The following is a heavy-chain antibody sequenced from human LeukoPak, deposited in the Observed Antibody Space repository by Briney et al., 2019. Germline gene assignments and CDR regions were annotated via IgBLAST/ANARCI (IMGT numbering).Heavy chain of an antibody. Sequence: GGSLKLSCAASGFSIRESSMHWVRQASGKGLEYIGHIRKKAEGYTTAYAASVRGRFTTSRDDSENTAYLQMNSLKTEDTAVYYCTRHDLGYSRYEGLWGQGTLVTVSS. CDR3: TRHDLGYSRYEGL. CDR1: GFSIRESS. D-gene: IGHD5-12*01. CDR2: IRKKAEGYTT. V-gene: IGHV3-73*01. J-gene: IGHJ4*02.